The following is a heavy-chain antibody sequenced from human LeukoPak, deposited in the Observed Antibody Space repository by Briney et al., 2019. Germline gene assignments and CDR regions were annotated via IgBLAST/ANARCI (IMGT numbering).Heavy chain of an antibody. D-gene: IGHD6-19*01. V-gene: IGHV1-3*01. CDR3: ARGGSSGNHDY. Sequence: GASVKVSCKASGYTFTSYAMHWVRQAPGQRLEWMGWINAGNGNTKYSQKLQGRVTMTTDTSTSTAYMELRSLRSDDTAVYYCARGGSSGNHDYWGQGTLVTVSS. CDR2: INAGNGNT. J-gene: IGHJ4*02. CDR1: GYTFTSYA.